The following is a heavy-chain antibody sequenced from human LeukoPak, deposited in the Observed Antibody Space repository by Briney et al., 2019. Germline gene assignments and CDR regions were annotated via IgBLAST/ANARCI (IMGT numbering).Heavy chain of an antibody. V-gene: IGHV3-7*01. CDR1: GFTFSRYW. Sequence: GGSLRLSCAASGFTFSRYWMSWVRQAPGKGLEWVANIRQDGTDKYYVDSVKGRFTISRDNAKNSLYLQMNSLRAEDTAVYYCARVLAARKNWFDPWGQGTLVTVSS. CDR2: IRQDGTDK. CDR3: ARVLAARKNWFDP. D-gene: IGHD6-6*01. J-gene: IGHJ5*02.